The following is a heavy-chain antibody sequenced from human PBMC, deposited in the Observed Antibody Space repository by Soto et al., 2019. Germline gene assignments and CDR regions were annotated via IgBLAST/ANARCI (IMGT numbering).Heavy chain of an antibody. CDR3: ARDSWTTPYYYDSSGPTTSMDV. Sequence: ASVKVSCKASGYTFTSSYMHWVRQAPGQGLEWMRIINPSGGSTSYAQKFQGRVTMTRDTSTSTVYMELSSLRSEDTAVYYCARDSWTTPYYYDSSGPTTSMDVWGQGTTVTVS. J-gene: IGHJ6*02. CDR1: GYTFTSSY. D-gene: IGHD3-22*01. V-gene: IGHV1-46*01. CDR2: INPSGGST.